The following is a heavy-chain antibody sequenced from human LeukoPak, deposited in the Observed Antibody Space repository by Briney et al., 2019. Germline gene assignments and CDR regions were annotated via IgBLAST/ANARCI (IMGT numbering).Heavy chain of an antibody. CDR1: GGSIRSSSYY. D-gene: IGHD6-13*01. J-gene: IGHJ5*02. CDR2: INYSGST. V-gene: IGHV4-39*07. CDR3: ARRRSSSWYWFDP. Sequence: SETLSLTCTVSGGSIRSSSYYWGWIRQPPGKGLEWIGSINYSGSTYFNPSLKSRVTISVDTSKNQFSLKLSSVTAADTAVYYCARRRSSSWYWFDPWGQGTLVIVSS.